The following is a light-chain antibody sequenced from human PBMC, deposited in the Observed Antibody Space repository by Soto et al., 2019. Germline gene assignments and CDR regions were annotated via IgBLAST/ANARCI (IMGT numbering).Light chain of an antibody. V-gene: IGKV1-39*01. CDR1: QNIKNY. CDR3: QQSYSTLPIT. J-gene: IGKJ5*01. CDR2: SAY. Sequence: QMTQSPSSLSASLGDRVTITCRASQNIKNYLNWYQQKPGKAPKLLIYSAYSLQSGVPSRFSGSGSVTDFTPTISSLQPEDFAAYYCQQSYSTLPITCGQGTRLEIK.